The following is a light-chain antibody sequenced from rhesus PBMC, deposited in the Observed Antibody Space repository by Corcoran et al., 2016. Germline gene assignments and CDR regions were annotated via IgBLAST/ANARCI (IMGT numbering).Light chain of an antibody. V-gene: IGKV1-74*01. CDR2: KES. J-gene: IGKJ3*01. CDR3: QQGYGIPFT. Sequence: QVTQSPSSLSASVGDRVTITCRASENVNNFLNWYQQKPGKAPKLLISKESTLQSGVPSRFSGSGSGTDYTFTISSLQPEDVASYYCQQGYGIPFTFGPGTKLDIK. CDR1: ENVNNF.